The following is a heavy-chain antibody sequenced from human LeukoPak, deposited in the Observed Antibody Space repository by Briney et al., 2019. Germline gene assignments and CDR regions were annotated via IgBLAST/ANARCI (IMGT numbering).Heavy chain of an antibody. D-gene: IGHD2-15*01. CDR1: GFTFSSYA. Sequence: GGSLRLSCAASGFTFSSYALSWVRQAPGKGLEWVSAISGSGGSTYYADSVKGRFTISRDNSKNTLYLQMNSLRAEDTAVYYCAKDWRYCSGGSCYFDYWGQGTLVTVSS. CDR2: ISGSGGST. CDR3: AKDWRYCSGGSCYFDY. J-gene: IGHJ4*02. V-gene: IGHV3-23*01.